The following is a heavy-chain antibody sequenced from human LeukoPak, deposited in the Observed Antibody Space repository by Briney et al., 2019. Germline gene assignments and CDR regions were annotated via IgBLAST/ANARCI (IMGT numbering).Heavy chain of an antibody. CDR3: ARDKMGIDY. CDR1: GFTFSSYS. V-gene: IGHV3-21*01. D-gene: IGHD7-27*01. CDR2: ISSSSSYI. Sequence: PGGSLRLSCAASGFTFSSYSMNWVRQAPGKGLEWVSSISSSSSYIYYADSLKGRFTISRDNAKNSLYLQVNSLRVEDTAVYYCARDKMGIDYWGQGTLVTVSS. J-gene: IGHJ4*02.